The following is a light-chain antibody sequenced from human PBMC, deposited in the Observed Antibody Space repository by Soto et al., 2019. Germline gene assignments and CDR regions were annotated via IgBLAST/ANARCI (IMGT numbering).Light chain of an antibody. CDR3: QQRSNWPLT. J-gene: IGKJ4*01. CDR1: QSVSSY. V-gene: IGKV3-11*01. Sequence: EIVLTQSSATLSLSPGERATLSCRASQSVSSYLAWYQQKPGQAPRLLIYDASNRATGIPARFSGSGSGTDFTLTISSLEPEDFAVYHCQQRSNWPLTFGGGTKVEIK. CDR2: DAS.